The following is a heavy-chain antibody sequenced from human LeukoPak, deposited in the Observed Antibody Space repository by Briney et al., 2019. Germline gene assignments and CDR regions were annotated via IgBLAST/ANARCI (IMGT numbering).Heavy chain of an antibody. V-gene: IGHV4-59*12. Sequence: SETLSLICTVSGGSISSYYWSWIRQPPGKGLEWIGSIYYSGSTYYNPSLKSRVTISVDTSKNQFSLKLSSVTAADTAVYYCARGGPGTVGYWGQGTLVTVSS. CDR3: ARGGPGTVGY. CDR2: IYYSGST. CDR1: GGSISSYY. D-gene: IGHD1-7*01. J-gene: IGHJ4*02.